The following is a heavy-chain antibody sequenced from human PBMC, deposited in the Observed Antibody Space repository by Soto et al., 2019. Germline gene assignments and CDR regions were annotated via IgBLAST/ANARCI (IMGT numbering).Heavy chain of an antibody. V-gene: IGHV3-30*03. J-gene: IGHJ5*01. Sequence: QVQLVESGGGVVQPGRSLRLTCAASGFTFSSNGMHWVRQAPGKGLEWVALVAYDGSKTYYGDSVRGQFTISRDNSENTLYLQMNSLRPEDTAVYYCARWVGGSMYDNSGKYDSWGQGTLVTVSS. CDR3: ARWVGGSMYDNSGKYDS. D-gene: IGHD3-22*01. CDR1: GFTFSSNG. CDR2: VAYDGSKT.